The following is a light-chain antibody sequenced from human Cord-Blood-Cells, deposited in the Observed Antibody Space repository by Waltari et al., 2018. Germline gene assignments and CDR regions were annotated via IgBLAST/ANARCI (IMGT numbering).Light chain of an antibody. CDR1: SRDVGGLNY. CDR2: EVS. CDR3: SSYAGSNNLGV. V-gene: IGLV2-8*01. Sequence: QSALTHPPSASGPPGRSVTTPCPAPSRDVGGLNYASWYQQHPGKPPKLMIYEVSKRPSGVPDRFSGSKSGNTASLTVSGLQAEDEADYYCSSYAGSNNLGVFGGGTKLTVL. J-gene: IGLJ2*01.